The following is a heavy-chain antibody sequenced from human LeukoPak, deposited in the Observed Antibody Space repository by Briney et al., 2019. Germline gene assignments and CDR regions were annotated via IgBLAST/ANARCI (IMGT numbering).Heavy chain of an antibody. Sequence: SETLSLTCTVSGGSISSSSYYWGWIRQPPGKGLEWIGSIYYSGSTYYNPSLKSRVTISVDTSKNQFSLKLSSVTAADTAVYYCARIGYSSGCFDYWGQGTPVTVSS. CDR1: GGSISSSSYY. CDR3: ARIGYSSGCFDY. CDR2: IYYSGST. D-gene: IGHD6-25*01. V-gene: IGHV4-39*01. J-gene: IGHJ4*02.